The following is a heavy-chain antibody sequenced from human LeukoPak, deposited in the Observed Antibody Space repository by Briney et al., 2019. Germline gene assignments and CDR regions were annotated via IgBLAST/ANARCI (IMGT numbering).Heavy chain of an antibody. CDR2: IWNDGSNT. D-gene: IGHD1-1*01. J-gene: IGHJ4*02. Sequence: PGGSLGLSCAASGFTFSSYAMSWVRQAPGKGLEWVAVIWNDGSNTYYGDSVKGRFTISRDESKNTLYLQLNSLRAEDTAVYYCARETGQRTFDYWGQGALVTVSS. V-gene: IGHV3-33*08. CDR3: ARETGQRTFDY. CDR1: GFTFSSYA.